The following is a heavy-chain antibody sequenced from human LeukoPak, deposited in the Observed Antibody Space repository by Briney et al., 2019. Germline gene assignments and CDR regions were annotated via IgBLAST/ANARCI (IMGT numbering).Heavy chain of an antibody. J-gene: IGHJ4*02. V-gene: IGHV3-7*01. CDR1: RCTFGQQF. CDR3: AKADDVADY. CDR2: INPDGWIK. Sequence: GGSLPLSRVASRCTFGQQFMRGVRQAAGGGREGVAHINPDGWIKVHARCVQGRFTISRDNARNSVDLQMTSLGGEDPAVYYCAKADDVADYWGQRTLVAVSS. D-gene: IGHD1-1*01.